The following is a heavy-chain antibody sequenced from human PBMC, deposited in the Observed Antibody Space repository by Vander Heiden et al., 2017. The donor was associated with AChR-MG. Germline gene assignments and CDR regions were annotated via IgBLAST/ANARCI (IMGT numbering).Heavy chain of an antibody. CDR2: ISSTSTSI. Sequence: EVQLVESGGGLVKPGGSLRLSCAASGFTFSNYNMNWVRQAPGKGLEWVSSISSTSTSIYYTDSVKGRFTISRDNANNSLNLQMNSLRAEDTAVYYCARYFEYWGQGTLVTVSS. V-gene: IGHV3-21*01. CDR1: GFTFSNYN. J-gene: IGHJ4*02. CDR3: ARYFEY.